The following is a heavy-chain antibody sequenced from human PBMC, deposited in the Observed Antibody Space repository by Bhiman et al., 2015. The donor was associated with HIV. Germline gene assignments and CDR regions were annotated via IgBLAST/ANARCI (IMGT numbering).Heavy chain of an antibody. CDR2: IKQDGSEK. CDR1: GFTFSNSW. CDR3: AREPSMATSIDS. V-gene: IGHV3-7*04. J-gene: IGHJ4*02. Sequence: EVQLVESGGGLVQPGGSLRLSCVASGFTFSNSWMNWVRQTPGKGLEWVAIIKQDGSEKHYVDSVKGRFTISRDNAKNSLYLQMNGLRAEDTAVYYCAREPSMATSIDSWGQGTLVTVSS. D-gene: IGHD5-24*01.